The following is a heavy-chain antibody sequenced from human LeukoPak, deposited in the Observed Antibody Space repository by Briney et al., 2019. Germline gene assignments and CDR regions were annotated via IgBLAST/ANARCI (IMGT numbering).Heavy chain of an antibody. CDR2: ISTSSSYI. CDR3: ARGTLNIPGEHGAFDY. Sequence: GGSLRLSCAASGLTFSSYSMNWVRQAPGKGLEWVSSISTSSSYIHYADSVKGRFTISRDNAKNSLYLQMNSLRAEDTAVYYCARGTLNIPGEHGAFDYWGQGTLVTVSS. D-gene: IGHD1-14*01. CDR1: GLTFSSYS. V-gene: IGHV3-21*01. J-gene: IGHJ4*02.